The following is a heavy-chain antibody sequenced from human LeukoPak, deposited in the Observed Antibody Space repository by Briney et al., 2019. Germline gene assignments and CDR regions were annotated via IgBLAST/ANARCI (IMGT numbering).Heavy chain of an antibody. CDR2: IYYSGST. D-gene: IGHD4-17*01. V-gene: IGHV4-39*07. J-gene: IGHJ5*02. CDR3: ARDPYGDYVFDP. Sequence: PGGSLRLSCAASGFTFSSYSMNWVRQAPGKGLEWIGSIYYSGSTYYNPSLKSRVTISVDTSKNQFSLKLTSVTAADTAVYYCARDPYGDYVFDPWGQGTLVTVSS. CDR1: GFTFSSYS.